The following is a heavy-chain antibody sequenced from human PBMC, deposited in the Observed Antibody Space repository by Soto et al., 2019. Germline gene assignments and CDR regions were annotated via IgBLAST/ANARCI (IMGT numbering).Heavy chain of an antibody. J-gene: IGHJ4*02. CDR3: ARLELIAARPPFDY. V-gene: IGHV4-39*01. CDR1: GGSISSSSYY. Sequence: SETLSLTCTVSGGSISSSSYYWGWIRQPPGKGLEWIGSIYYSGSTYYNPSLKSRVTISVDTSKNQFSLKLSSVTAADTAVYYCARLELIAARPPFDYWGQGTLVTVSS. CDR2: IYYSGST. D-gene: IGHD6-6*01.